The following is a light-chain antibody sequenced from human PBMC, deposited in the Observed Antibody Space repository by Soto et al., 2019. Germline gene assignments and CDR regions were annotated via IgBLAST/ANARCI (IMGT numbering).Light chain of an antibody. CDR1: QSVSSN. Sequence: EIVLTQSPGTLSLSPGERATLSCRASQSVSSNLAWYQQKPGQAPRLLIYGASTRATGIPARFSGSGSGTEFTLTISSLQSEDFAVYYCQQYNNWPWTFGPGTKVDIK. CDR3: QQYNNWPWT. J-gene: IGKJ1*01. CDR2: GAS. V-gene: IGKV3-15*01.